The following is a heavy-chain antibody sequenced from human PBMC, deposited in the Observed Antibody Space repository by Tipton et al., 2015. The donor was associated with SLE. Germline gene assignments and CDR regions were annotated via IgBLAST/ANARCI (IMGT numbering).Heavy chain of an antibody. CDR1: GYTFTNYE. V-gene: IGHV1-2*02. CDR3: ARVLGGGDGYKRDAFDI. J-gene: IGHJ3*02. CDR2: INPNSGGT. D-gene: IGHD5-24*01. Sequence: QSGAEVKKPGASVKVSCKASGYTFTNYEINWVRQAPGQGLEWMGWINPNSGGTNYAQKFQGRVTMTRDTSISTAYMELSRLRSDDTAVYYCARVLGGGDGYKRDAFDIWGQGTMVTVSS.